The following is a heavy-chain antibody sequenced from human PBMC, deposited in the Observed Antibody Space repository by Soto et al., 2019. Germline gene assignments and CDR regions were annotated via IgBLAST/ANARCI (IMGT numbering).Heavy chain of an antibody. CDR2: ISGRGDNT. Sequence: EVHLLESGGDLVQPGGSLRLSCAASGFTFSSYAMSWVRQTPGKGLEWVSVISGRGDNTYYADSVKGRFTISRDNSKNTLYLQMNSLRAEDTAVYYCAKDGWSWMTVTTQYFDLWGRGTLVTVSS. CDR3: AKDGWSWMTVTTQYFDL. J-gene: IGHJ2*01. V-gene: IGHV3-23*01. D-gene: IGHD4-17*01. CDR1: GFTFSSYA.